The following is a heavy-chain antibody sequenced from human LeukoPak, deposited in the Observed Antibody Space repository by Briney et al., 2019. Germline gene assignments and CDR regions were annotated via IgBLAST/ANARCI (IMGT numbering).Heavy chain of an antibody. Sequence: ASVKVSCKASGGTFSSYAISWVRQAPGQGLEWMGGIIPIFGTANYAQKFQGRVTITADESTSTAYMELSSLRSEDTAVYCCARSPGRRGYYDSSGRPDLYYYYYYMDVWGKGTTVTVSS. V-gene: IGHV1-69*01. CDR2: IIPIFGTA. CDR1: GGTFSSYA. J-gene: IGHJ6*03. D-gene: IGHD3-22*01. CDR3: ARSPGRRGYYDSSGRPDLYYYYYYMDV.